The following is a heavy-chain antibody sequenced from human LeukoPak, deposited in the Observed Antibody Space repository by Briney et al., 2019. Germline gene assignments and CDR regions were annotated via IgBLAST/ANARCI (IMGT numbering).Heavy chain of an antibody. V-gene: IGHV3-21*01. Sequence: GGSLRLSCAASGFTFSSYAMHWVRQAPGKGLEWVSSISSSSSYIYYADSVKGRFTISRDNAKNSLYLQMNSLRAEDTAVYYCARAMWEDIVVVPAAPDAFDIWGQGTMVTVSS. CDR1: GFTFSSYA. CDR3: ARAMWEDIVVVPAAPDAFDI. CDR2: ISSSSSYI. D-gene: IGHD2-2*01. J-gene: IGHJ3*02.